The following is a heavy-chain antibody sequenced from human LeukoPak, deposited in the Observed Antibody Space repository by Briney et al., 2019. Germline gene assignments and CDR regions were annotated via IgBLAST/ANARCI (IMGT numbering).Heavy chain of an antibody. CDR3: AREGTDSSGWYLQYYFDS. V-gene: IGHV3-23*01. J-gene: IGHJ4*02. D-gene: IGHD6-19*01. Sequence: GGSLRLSCAASGFTFSIYAMSWVRQAPGKGLEWVSAISHSGGSTYYADSVKGRFTISRDSSQNTLYLQMNSLRAEDTAVYYCAREGTDSSGWYLQYYFDSWGQGTLVTVSS. CDR1: GFTFSIYA. CDR2: ISHSGGST.